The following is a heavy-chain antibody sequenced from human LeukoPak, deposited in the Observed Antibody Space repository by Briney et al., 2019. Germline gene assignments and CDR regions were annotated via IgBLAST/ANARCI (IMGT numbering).Heavy chain of an antibody. D-gene: IGHD3-10*01. CDR3: ARLRTYYYGSGRGDDAFDI. V-gene: IGHV5-51*01. CDR1: GYTLTELS. J-gene: IGHJ3*02. CDR2: IYPGDSDT. Sequence: ASVKVSCKVSGYTLTELSMHWVRQAPGKGLEWMGIIYPGDSDTRYSPSFQGQVTISADKSISTAYLQWSSLKASDTAMYYCARLRTYYYGSGRGDDAFDIWGQGTMVTVSS.